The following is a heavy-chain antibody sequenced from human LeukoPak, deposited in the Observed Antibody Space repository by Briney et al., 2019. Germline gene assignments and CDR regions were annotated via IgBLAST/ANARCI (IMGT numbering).Heavy chain of an antibody. V-gene: IGHV4-4*07. J-gene: IGHJ6*03. D-gene: IGHD1-26*01. CDR3: ARTAVGATTTDKDYDYYYYMDV. Sequence: PSETLSLTCTVSGGSISSYYWSWIRQPAGKGLEWIGRIFTSWSTNYNPSLKSRVTMSVDTSKNKFSLKLSSVTAADTAVYYCARTAVGATTTDKDYDYYYYMDVWGKGTTVTISS. CDR2: IFTSWST. CDR1: GGSISSYY.